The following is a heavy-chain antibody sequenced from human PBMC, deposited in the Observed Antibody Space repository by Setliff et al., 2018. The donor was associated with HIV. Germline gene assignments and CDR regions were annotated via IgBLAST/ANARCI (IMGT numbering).Heavy chain of an antibody. J-gene: IGHJ4*02. CDR1: GGSITSYH. CDR3: GRLSETAMASFDS. V-gene: IGHV4-4*08. CDR2: IYKSGTT. Sequence: SETLSLPCSVSGGSITSYHWSWIRQSPGKGLEWIGYIYKSGTTNYKSSLKSRVTISADPSKNQFSLKVTSVTAADTAVYYCGRLSETAMASFDSWGQGTLVTVSS. D-gene: IGHD5-18*01.